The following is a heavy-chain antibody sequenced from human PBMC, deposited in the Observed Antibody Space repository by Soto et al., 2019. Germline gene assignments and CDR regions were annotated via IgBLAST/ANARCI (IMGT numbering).Heavy chain of an antibody. Sequence: QVQLVQSGAEVKKPGSSVKVSCKASGGTFSSYAISWVRQAPGQGREWMGGIIPIFGTANYAQKFQGRVTMTADESTSTAYMERSSLRSEDTAVYYCARELAVAGYYFDYWGQGTLVTVSS. V-gene: IGHV1-69*12. CDR3: ARELAVAGYYFDY. D-gene: IGHD6-19*01. CDR2: IIPIFGTA. J-gene: IGHJ4*02. CDR1: GGTFSSYA.